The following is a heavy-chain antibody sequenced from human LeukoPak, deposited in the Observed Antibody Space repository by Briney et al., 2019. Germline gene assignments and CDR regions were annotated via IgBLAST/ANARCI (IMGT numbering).Heavy chain of an antibody. CDR2: ISYDGSNK. CDR1: GFTFNNYG. Sequence: GGSLRLSCAASGFTFNNYGMHWVRQAPGKGLEWVAVISYDGSNKYYADSVKGRFTISRDNAKNSLYLQMNSLRAEDTAVYYCARRDYGDYWGQGTLVTVSS. CDR3: ARRDYGDY. V-gene: IGHV3-33*05. J-gene: IGHJ4*02.